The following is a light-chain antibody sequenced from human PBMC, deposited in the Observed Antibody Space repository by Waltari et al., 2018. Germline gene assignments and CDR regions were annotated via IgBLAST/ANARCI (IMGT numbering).Light chain of an antibody. J-gene: IGLJ3*02. V-gene: IGLV1-47*01. CDR1: SSNIGSNY. Sequence: QSVLTQPPSASGTPGQRVTISCSGSSSNIGSNYVYWYQQLPGTAPKLLIYRNNQRPSGVPDRFSGSMSGTSASLAISGLRSEDEADYYCAAWDDSLVFGGGTKLTVL. CDR3: AAWDDSLV. CDR2: RNN.